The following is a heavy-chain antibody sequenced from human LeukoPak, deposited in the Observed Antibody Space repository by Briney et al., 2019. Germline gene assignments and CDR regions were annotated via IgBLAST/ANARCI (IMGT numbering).Heavy chain of an antibody. CDR3: ASLSMTTVTTSIYYYYYMDV. Sequence: GGSLRLSCATSGFTFSSYWMSWVRQAPGKGLEWVAYINQDGSEKNYADSVKGRFTISRDNAKNSLYLQMSSLRAEDTAVYYCASLSMTTVTTSIYYYYYMDVRGKGTTVTVSS. CDR1: GFTFSSYW. CDR2: INQDGSEK. V-gene: IGHV3-7*01. D-gene: IGHD4-17*01. J-gene: IGHJ6*03.